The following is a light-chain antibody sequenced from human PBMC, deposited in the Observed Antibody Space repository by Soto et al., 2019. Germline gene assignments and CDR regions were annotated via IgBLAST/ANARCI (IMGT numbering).Light chain of an antibody. J-gene: IGKJ5*01. Sequence: EIVMTQSPATLSVSLGERATLSCRASQSVTSNLACYQPKPGQAPSLLIYDAPTRATGIPARFSGSGSGTEFTPTIRSLQSEDFALYSCQQYNNWPPITFGQGTRLENK. CDR3: QQYNNWPPIT. V-gene: IGKV3-15*01. CDR1: QSVTSN. CDR2: DAP.